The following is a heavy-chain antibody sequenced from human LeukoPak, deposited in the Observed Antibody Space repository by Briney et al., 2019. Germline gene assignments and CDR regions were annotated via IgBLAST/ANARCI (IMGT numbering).Heavy chain of an antibody. CDR3: AKEGRPNSGGGFYDY. V-gene: IGHV3-23*01. D-gene: IGHD5-12*01. J-gene: IGHJ4*02. CDR2: VNEGGGST. Sequence: GGSLRLSCVASGFSFSNYAMGWVRQAPGKGLEWVATVNEGGGSTYYADSVQGRFTMSRDNSRNTLYLQMNSLRVEDTAIYYCAKEGRPNSGGGFYDYWGQGTRVTVSS. CDR1: GFSFSNYA.